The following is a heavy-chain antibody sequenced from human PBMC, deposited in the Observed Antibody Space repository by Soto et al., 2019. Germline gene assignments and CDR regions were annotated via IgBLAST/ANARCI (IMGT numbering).Heavy chain of an antibody. CDR1: GGSINSYC. J-gene: IGHJ4*02. Sequence: QVQLQESGPGLEKPSETLSLTCTVSGGSINSYCWSWIRQPPGKGLEWIAYIFDSGNANYNPSLKSRVTISVDTSKNQFSLKLTSVTAADTAVYYCARHRRTTVAKFYFDNWGQGALVTVSS. V-gene: IGHV4-59*08. CDR3: ARHRRTTVAKFYFDN. D-gene: IGHD4-4*01. CDR2: IFDSGNA.